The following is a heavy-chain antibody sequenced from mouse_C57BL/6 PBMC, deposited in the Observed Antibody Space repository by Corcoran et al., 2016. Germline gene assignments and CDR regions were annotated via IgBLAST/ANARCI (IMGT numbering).Heavy chain of an antibody. Sequence: QVQLQQSGAELMKPGASVKLSCKATGYTFTGYWIEWVKQRPGHGLEWIGEILPGSGSTNYNEKFKGKATFTADTSSNTAYMQLSSLTTEDSASYYCSRDYGSPYAMDYWGQGTSVTASS. CDR3: SRDYGSPYAMDY. J-gene: IGHJ4*01. CDR1: GYTFTGYW. V-gene: IGHV1-9*01. D-gene: IGHD1-1*01. CDR2: ILPGSGST.